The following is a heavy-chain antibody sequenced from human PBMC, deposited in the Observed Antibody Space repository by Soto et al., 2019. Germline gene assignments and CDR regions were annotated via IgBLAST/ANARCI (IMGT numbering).Heavy chain of an antibody. CDR1: GFTFSSYG. V-gene: IGHV3-23*01. Sequence: EVQLLESGGGLVRPGGSLRLSCVASGFTFSSYGMAWVRQAPGKGLDWVSDISSSGDNTYYADSVKGRFTISRDTSKNTLDLQMNSLRAEDTAVYYCARGWSGYSFDYWGQGTLVTVSS. D-gene: IGHD3-3*01. CDR3: ARGWSGYSFDY. J-gene: IGHJ4*02. CDR2: ISSSGDNT.